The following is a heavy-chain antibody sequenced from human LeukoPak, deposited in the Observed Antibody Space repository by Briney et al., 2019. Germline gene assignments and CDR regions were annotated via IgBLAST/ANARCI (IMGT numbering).Heavy chain of an antibody. CDR1: GAFISSSY. D-gene: IGHD6-13*01. Sequence: SESLSLTCTVSGAFISSSYCGSTRQPPGKVLEWIGYIYYIRSTTSNPSLKGRFTISVDTSKNQFSLKLSSVTAAAPAVIYWARVSSSWYQDWYLDLWGRGTLVTVSS. J-gene: IGHJ2*01. V-gene: IGHV4-59*12. CDR3: ARVSSSWYQDWYLDL. CDR2: IYYIRST.